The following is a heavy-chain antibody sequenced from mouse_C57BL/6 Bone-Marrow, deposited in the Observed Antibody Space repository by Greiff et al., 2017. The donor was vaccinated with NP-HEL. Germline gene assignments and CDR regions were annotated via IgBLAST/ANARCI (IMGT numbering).Heavy chain of an antibody. CDR2: INPYNGGT. V-gene: IGHV1-19*01. CDR3: AGITTVGYFDY. J-gene: IGHJ2*01. Sequence: EVQLQQSGPVLVKPGASVKMSCKASGYTFTDYYMNWVKQSHGKSLEWIGVINPYNGGTSYNQKFKGKATLTVDKSSSTASMELNSLTSEDSAVYYCAGITTVGYFDYWGQGTTLTVSS. D-gene: IGHD1-1*01. CDR1: GYTFTDYY.